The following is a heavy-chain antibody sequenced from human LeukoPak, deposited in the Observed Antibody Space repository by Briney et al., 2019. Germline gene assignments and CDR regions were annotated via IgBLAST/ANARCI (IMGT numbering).Heavy chain of an antibody. CDR3: ARGATAIGGYNILTGHYDDYFDY. V-gene: IGHV5-51*01. CDR2: IYPGDSDT. CDR1: GYSFTSFW. J-gene: IGHJ4*02. D-gene: IGHD3-9*01. Sequence: GESLKISFKASGYSFTSFWIGWVRPMPGKGLEWMGVIYPGDSDTKYNASFQGHVTISVDRSISTAFLQWSSLKASDSAMHFCARGATAIGGYNILTGHYDDYFDYWGQGSLVTVSS.